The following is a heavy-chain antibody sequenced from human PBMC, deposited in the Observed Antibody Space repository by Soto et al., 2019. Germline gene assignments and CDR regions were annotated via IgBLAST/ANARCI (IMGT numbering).Heavy chain of an antibody. CDR3: AKGPLRFLEWLLDY. CDR1: GFTFSSYG. V-gene: IGHV3-30*18. J-gene: IGHJ4*02. D-gene: IGHD3-3*01. Sequence: QVRLVESGGGVVQPGRSLRLSCAASGFTFSSYGMHWVRQAPGKGLEWVAVISYDGSNKYYADSVKGRFTISRDNSKNTLYLQMNSLRAEDTAVYYCAKGPLRFLEWLLDYWGQGTLVTVSS. CDR2: ISYDGSNK.